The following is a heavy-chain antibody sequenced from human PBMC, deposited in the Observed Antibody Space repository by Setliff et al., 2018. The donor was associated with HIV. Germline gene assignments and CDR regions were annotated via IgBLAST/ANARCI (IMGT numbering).Heavy chain of an antibody. V-gene: IGHV5-51*01. D-gene: IGHD6-19*01. CDR3: TRGIAVAGHDFANTPGDI. Sequence: PGESLKISCEGSGYSFSRYWIGWVLQMPGKGLEWMGLIHPGDSDTRYSPSFQGQVTISADKSISTAYLQWSSLKASDSAMYYCTRGIAVAGHDFANTPGDIWSEGTMVTVSS. J-gene: IGHJ3*02. CDR1: GYSFSRYW. CDR2: IHPGDSDT.